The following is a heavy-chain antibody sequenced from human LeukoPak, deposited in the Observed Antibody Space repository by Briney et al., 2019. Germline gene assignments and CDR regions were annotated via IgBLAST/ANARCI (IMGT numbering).Heavy chain of an antibody. CDR3: ARALRAGAVAGRNWFDP. D-gene: IGHD6-19*01. CDR1: GGTLSSYA. V-gene: IGHV1-69*05. CDR2: IIPIFGTA. J-gene: IGHJ5*02. Sequence: SVKVSCKASGGTLSSYAISWVRQAPGQGLEWMGGIIPIFGTANYAQKFQGRVTITTDESTSTAYMELSSLRSEDTAVYYCARALRAGAVAGRNWFDPWGQGTLVTVSS.